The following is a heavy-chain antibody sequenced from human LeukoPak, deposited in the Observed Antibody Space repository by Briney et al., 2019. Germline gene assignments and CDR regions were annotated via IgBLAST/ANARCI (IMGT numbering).Heavy chain of an antibody. J-gene: IGHJ1*01. CDR3: ATASWYYGSGSYLYFQH. CDR1: GYSFTGYY. V-gene: IGHV1-2*02. CDR2: INPNSGTT. Sequence: GASVKVSCKASGYSFTGYYIHWVRQAPGQGLEWMGWINPNSGTTNSAQRFQGRVTMTRDTPVSTAYMELSRLRSDDTAVYYCATASWYYGSGSYLYFQHWGQGTLVTVSS. D-gene: IGHD3-10*01.